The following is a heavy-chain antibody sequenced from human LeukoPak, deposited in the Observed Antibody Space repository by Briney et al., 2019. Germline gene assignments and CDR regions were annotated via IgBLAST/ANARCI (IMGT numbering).Heavy chain of an antibody. CDR1: GGSFSGYY. CDR3: ARGRGYSYGSPLIYFDY. D-gene: IGHD5-18*01. CDR2: INHSGST. V-gene: IGHV4-34*01. Sequence: PSETLSLTCAVYGGSFSGYYWSWIRQPPGKGLEWIGEINHSGSTNYNPSLKSRVTISVDTSKNQFSLKLSSVTAADTAVYYCARGRGYSYGSPLIYFDYWGQGTLVTVSS. J-gene: IGHJ4*02.